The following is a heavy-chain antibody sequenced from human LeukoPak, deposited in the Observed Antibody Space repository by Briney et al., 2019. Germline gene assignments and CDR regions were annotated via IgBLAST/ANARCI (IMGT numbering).Heavy chain of an antibody. J-gene: IGHJ3*02. Sequence: GESLKISFQGSGYSFTSYWIGWVRPMPGKGLEWMGIIYPGDSDTRYSPSFQGQVTISADKSITTAYLQWSSLRASDTAMYYCARPANRGDAFDIWGQGTMVTVSS. CDR1: GYSFTSYW. D-gene: IGHD2/OR15-2a*01. CDR3: ARPANRGDAFDI. CDR2: IYPGDSDT. V-gene: IGHV5-51*01.